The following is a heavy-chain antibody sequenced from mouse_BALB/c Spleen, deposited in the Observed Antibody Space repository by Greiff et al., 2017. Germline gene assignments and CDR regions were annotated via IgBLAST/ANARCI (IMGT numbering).Heavy chain of an antibody. CDR3: ARGTPAAMDY. V-gene: IGHV5-17*02. Sequence: EVKLAESGGGLVQPGGSRKLSCAASGFTFSSFGMHWVRQAPEKGLEWVAYISSGSSTIYYADTVKGRFTISRDNPKNTLFLQMTSLRSEDTAMYYCARGTPAAMDYWGQGTSVTVSS. J-gene: IGHJ4*01. CDR2: ISSGSSTI. CDR1: GFTFSSFG. D-gene: IGHD3-1*01.